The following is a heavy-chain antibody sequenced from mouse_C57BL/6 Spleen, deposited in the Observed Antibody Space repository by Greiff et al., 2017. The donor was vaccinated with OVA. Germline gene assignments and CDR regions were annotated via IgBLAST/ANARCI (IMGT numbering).Heavy chain of an antibody. CDR1: GYTFTNYW. Sequence: QVQLQQSGAELVRPGTSVKMSCKASGYTFTNYWIGWAKQRPGHGLEWIGVIYPGGGYTNYNEKFKGKATLTADKSSSTAYLQFSSLTSEDSAIYYCARGGGSSYLYAMDYWGQGTSVTVSS. CDR3: ARGGGSSYLYAMDY. V-gene: IGHV1-63*01. D-gene: IGHD1-1*01. J-gene: IGHJ4*01. CDR2: IYPGGGYT.